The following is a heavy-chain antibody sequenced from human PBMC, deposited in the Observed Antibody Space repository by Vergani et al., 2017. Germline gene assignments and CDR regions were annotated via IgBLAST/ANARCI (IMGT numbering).Heavy chain of an antibody. CDR2: IYYSGST. CDR1: GGSISSGDYY. Sequence: QVQLQESGPGLVKPSQSLSLTCTVSGGSISSGDYYWSWIRRPPGQGLEWIGYIYYSGSTYYNPSLKSRVTISVDTSTNQFSLKLSSVTAADTAVYYCARDRCSGSYYDFDYWGQGTLVTVSS. D-gene: IGHD1-26*01. J-gene: IGHJ4*02. V-gene: IGHV4-30-4*08. CDR3: ARDRCSGSYYDFDY.